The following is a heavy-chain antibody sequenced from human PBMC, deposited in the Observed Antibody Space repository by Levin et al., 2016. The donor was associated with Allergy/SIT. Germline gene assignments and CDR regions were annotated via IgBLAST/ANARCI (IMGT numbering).Heavy chain of an antibody. Sequence: GESLKISCAASGFTFSGYSMNWVRQAPGKGLEWVSSISSSSSYIYYADSVKGRFTISRDNAKNSLYLQMNSLRAEDTAVYYCARDGSLAAGSIFFDYWGQGTLVTVSS. D-gene: IGHD2-15*01. CDR3: ARDGSLAAGSIFFDY. CDR1: GFTFSGYS. J-gene: IGHJ4*02. CDR2: ISSSSSYI. V-gene: IGHV3-21*01.